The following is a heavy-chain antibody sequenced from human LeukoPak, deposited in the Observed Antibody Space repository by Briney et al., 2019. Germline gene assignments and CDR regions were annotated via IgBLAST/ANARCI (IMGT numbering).Heavy chain of an antibody. V-gene: IGHV1-46*01. CDR2: IFPTDGST. CDR1: GYTFTTYR. Sequence: ASVKVSCKASGYTFTTYRIHWVRQAPGQGPEWMGMIFPTDGSTSYAQKFQGRVTMTTDTSTSAVYMELSSLRFDDTAVYYCARGSSVSRYFDWLFHNWGQGTPVTVSS. CDR3: ARGSSVSRYFDWLFHN. D-gene: IGHD3-9*01. J-gene: IGHJ4*02.